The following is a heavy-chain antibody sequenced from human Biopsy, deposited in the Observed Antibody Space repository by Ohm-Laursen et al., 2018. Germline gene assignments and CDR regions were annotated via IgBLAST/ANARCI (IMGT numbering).Heavy chain of an antibody. CDR1: GGTFTNYA. V-gene: IGHV1-69*06. CDR2: IIPLFNTA. CDR3: ARFPLGTYDSSGSYRAVENWYFDL. J-gene: IGHJ2*01. D-gene: IGHD3-22*01. Sequence: SSVKVSCKASGGTFTNYAISWVRQAPGQGLECVGGIIPLFNTANYAQKFQGRVTITADKSTTTAYMGLSSLRSEDTAIYYCARFPLGTYDSSGSYRAVENWYFDLWGRGTLVTVSS.